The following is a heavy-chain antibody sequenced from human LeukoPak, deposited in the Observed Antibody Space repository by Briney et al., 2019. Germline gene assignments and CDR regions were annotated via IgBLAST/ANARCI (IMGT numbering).Heavy chain of an antibody. D-gene: IGHD6-25*01. Sequence: PGGSLRLSCAASGFTFSNAWMSWVRQAPGKGLEWVARIKSKADGGTTDYAAPVKGRFTISRDDSKNTLYLQMNSLKTEDTAVYYCTTDSGISAGYWGQGTLVTVSS. V-gene: IGHV3-15*01. CDR3: TTDSGISAGY. J-gene: IGHJ4*02. CDR1: GFTFSNAW. CDR2: IKSKADGGTT.